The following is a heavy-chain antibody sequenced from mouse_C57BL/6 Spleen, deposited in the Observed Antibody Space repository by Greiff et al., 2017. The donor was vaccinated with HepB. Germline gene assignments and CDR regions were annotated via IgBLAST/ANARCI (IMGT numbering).Heavy chain of an antibody. CDR3: ARSYYDYSPYYFDY. D-gene: IGHD2-4*01. J-gene: IGHJ2*01. CDR2: IRNKANGYTT. V-gene: IGHV7-3*01. CDR1: GFTFTDYY. Sequence: EVQGVESGGGLVQPGGSLSLSCAASGFTFTDYYMSWVRQPPGKALEWLGFIRNKANGYTTEYSASVKGRFTISRDNSQSILYLQMNALRAEDSATYYCARSYYDYSPYYFDYWGQGTTLTVSS.